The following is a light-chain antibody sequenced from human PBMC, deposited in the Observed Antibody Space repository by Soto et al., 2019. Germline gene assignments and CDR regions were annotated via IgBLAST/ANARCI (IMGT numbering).Light chain of an antibody. CDR1: TGTVTSAHG. Sequence: QTVVTQEPSLSVSPGATVTLTCGSSTGTVTSAHGPYWFQQKPGQALRTLIYGTTNKEPWTPDRFSGSLLGGKAALTLSGAQFDDEAEYYCLVSYSGVMVFGGGTKVTVL. CDR3: LVSYSGVMV. J-gene: IGLJ3*02. CDR2: GTT. V-gene: IGLV7-46*01.